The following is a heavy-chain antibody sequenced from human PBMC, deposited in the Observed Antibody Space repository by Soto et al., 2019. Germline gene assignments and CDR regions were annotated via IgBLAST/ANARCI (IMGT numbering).Heavy chain of an antibody. D-gene: IGHD1-20*01. J-gene: IGHJ4*02. Sequence: SETLSLTCAVSGASISGSYYYWAWLRQSPGKGPEWIGSVFYTGFTSYNPSLESRVSVSVDTSKSQFSLKLSAVTAADTAVYYCATSQKGYNWNYFDHWGEGALVTVSS. V-gene: IGHV4-39*01. CDR3: ATSQKGYNWNYFDH. CDR2: VFYTGFT. CDR1: GASISGSYYY.